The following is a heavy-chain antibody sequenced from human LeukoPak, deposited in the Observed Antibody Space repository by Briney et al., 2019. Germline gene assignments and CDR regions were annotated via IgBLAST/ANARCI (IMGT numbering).Heavy chain of an antibody. CDR2: IYSARST. V-gene: IGHV3-53*01. D-gene: IGHD5-18*01. CDR3: AGRTAAQDYYMDV. J-gene: IGHJ6*03. CDR1: GFTVSINF. Sequence: GGSLRLSCVASGFTVSINFMGWVRQAPGRGLDWVSVIYSARSTYYADSVRGRFIISRDNSKNTLYLQMNSLRAEDSAVYFCAGRTAAQDYYMDVWGKGTTVTISS.